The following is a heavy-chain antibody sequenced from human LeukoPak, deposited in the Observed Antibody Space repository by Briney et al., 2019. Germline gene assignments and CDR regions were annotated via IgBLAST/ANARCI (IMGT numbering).Heavy chain of an antibody. V-gene: IGHV1-18*01. CDR3: ARETYCSSTSCYDY. CDR2: ISAYNGNT. D-gene: IGHD2-2*01. Sequence: GASVDVSCKASGYTFTSYGISWVRQAPGQGLEWMGWISAYNGNTNYAQKLQGRVTMTTDTSTSTAYMELRSLRSDDTAVYDCARETYCSSTSCYDYWGQGTLVTVSS. CDR1: GYTFTSYG. J-gene: IGHJ4*02.